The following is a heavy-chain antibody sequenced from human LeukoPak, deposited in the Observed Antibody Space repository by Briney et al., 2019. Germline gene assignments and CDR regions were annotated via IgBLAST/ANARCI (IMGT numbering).Heavy chain of an antibody. V-gene: IGHV4-39*01. J-gene: IGHJ5*02. CDR1: GGSISSSSYY. CDR2: IYYSGST. Sequence: SETLSLTCTVPGGSISSSSYYWGWIRQPPGKGLEWIGSIYYSGSTYYNPSLKSRVTISVDTSKNQFSLKPSSVTAADTAVYYCARHEYRVAVPGTGWFDPWGQGTLVTVSS. D-gene: IGHD6-19*01. CDR3: ARHEYRVAVPGTGWFDP.